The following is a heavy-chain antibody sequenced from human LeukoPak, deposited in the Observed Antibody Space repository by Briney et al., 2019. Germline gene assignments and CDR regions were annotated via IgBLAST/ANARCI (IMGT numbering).Heavy chain of an antibody. J-gene: IGHJ4*02. CDR3: ARQPDGWGSYYRPQMFDY. D-gene: IGHD3-10*01. V-gene: IGHV4-38-2*01. Sequence: SETLSLTCAVSGYSISSGYYWGWIRQPPGKGLEWIGSIYHSGSTYYNPSLKSRVTISVDTSKNQFSLKLSSVTAADTAVYYCARQPDGWGSYYRPQMFDYWGQGTLVTVSS. CDR2: IYHSGST. CDR1: GYSISSGYY.